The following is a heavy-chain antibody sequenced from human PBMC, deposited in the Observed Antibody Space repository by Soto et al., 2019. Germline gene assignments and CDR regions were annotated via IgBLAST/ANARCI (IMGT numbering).Heavy chain of an antibody. CDR2: IYYSGST. V-gene: IGHV4-39*02. J-gene: IGHJ5*02. Sequence: QLQLQESGPGLVKPSETLSLTCTVSGGSISSSSYYWGWIRQPPGKGLEWIGSIYYSGSTYYNPSLKSRVTLSVATSKNHFSLKLSFGTAADTAVYYCATQEVGGSYVYTFDPWGQGTLVTVSS. CDR3: ATQEVGGSYVYTFDP. CDR1: GGSISSSSYY. D-gene: IGHD1-26*01.